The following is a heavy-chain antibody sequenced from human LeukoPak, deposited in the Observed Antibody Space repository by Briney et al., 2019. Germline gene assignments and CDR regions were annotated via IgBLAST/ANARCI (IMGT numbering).Heavy chain of an antibody. V-gene: IGHV3-48*01. Sequence: GSLTLSCAASGFTFSGHSMNWVRQAPGKGLEWLSYISSSNMTIHYADSVKGRFSVSRDNDKSVLYLQMNSLRAEDTAVYFCAKDLRIRGITFYYYMDVWGKGTTVTVS. CDR3: AKDLRIRGITFYYYMDV. CDR1: GFTFSGHS. J-gene: IGHJ6*03. CDR2: ISSSNMTI. D-gene: IGHD3-10*01.